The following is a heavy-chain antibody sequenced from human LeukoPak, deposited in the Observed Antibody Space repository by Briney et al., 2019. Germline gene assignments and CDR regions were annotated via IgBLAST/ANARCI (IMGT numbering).Heavy chain of an antibody. CDR2: IYYSGNT. Sequence: MASETLSLTCTVSGGSISSNSYYWGWIRQPPGKGLKWIGSIYYSGNTYYNPSLKSRVTISVDTSKNQFSLRLSSVTAADTAVYYCARPNWNDLHFDYWGQGTLVTVSS. V-gene: IGHV4-39*07. D-gene: IGHD1-1*01. CDR3: ARPNWNDLHFDY. J-gene: IGHJ4*02. CDR1: GGSISSNSYY.